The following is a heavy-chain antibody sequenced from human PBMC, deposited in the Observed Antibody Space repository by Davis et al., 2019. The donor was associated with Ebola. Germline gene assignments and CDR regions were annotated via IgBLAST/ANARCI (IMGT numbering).Heavy chain of an antibody. J-gene: IGHJ4*02. CDR1: GFTFSSYA. CDR2: ISGSGGST. Sequence: GESLKISCAASGFTFSSYAMSWVRQAPGKGLEWVSAISGSGGSTYYADSVKGRFTISRDNSKNTLYLQMNSLRAEDTAVYYCGKDLNSGYDFNGIPDYWGQGTLVTVSS. D-gene: IGHD5-12*01. CDR3: GKDLNSGYDFNGIPDY. V-gene: IGHV3-23*01.